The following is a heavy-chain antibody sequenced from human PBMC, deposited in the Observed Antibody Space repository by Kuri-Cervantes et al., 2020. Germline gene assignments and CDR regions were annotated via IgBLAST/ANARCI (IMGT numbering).Heavy chain of an antibody. CDR3: ARQWLVREGDAFDI. J-gene: IGHJ3*02. V-gene: IGHV3-33*01. D-gene: IGHD6-19*01. Sequence: GRSLRLSCAASSFTFSSYGMHWVGQAPGKGLGWVAVICYDGSNKYYADSVKARFTISRDNSKNTLYLQMNSLRAEDTAVYYCARQWLVREGDAFDIWGQGKMVTVSS. CDR2: ICYDGSNK. CDR1: SFTFSSYG.